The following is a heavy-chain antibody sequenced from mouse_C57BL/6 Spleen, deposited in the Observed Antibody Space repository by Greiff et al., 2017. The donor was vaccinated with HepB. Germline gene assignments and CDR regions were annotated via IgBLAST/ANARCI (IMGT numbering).Heavy chain of an antibody. D-gene: IGHD1-1*01. J-gene: IGHJ2*01. CDR1: GYTFTSYW. CDR2: IHPNSGST. Sequence: QVHVKQPGAELVKPGASVKLSCKASGYTFTSYWMHWVKQRPGQGLEWIGMIHPNSGSTNYNEKFKSKATLTVDKSSSTAYMQLSSLTSEDSAVYYCARSPYGSRGGDYFDYWGQGTTLTVSS. V-gene: IGHV1-64*01. CDR3: ARSPYGSRGGDYFDY.